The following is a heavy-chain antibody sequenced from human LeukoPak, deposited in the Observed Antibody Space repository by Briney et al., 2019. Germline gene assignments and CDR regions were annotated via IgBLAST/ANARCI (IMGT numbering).Heavy chain of an antibody. J-gene: IGHJ5*02. CDR2: INPSGGST. CDR1: GYTFTSYD. CDR3: ARGAVDTALRFDP. D-gene: IGHD5-18*01. Sequence: GASVKVSCKASGYTFTSYDINWVRQATGQGLEWMGIINPSGGSTSYAQKFQGRVTMTRDTSTSTVYMELSSLRSEDTAVYYCARGAVDTALRFDPWGQGTLVTVSS. V-gene: IGHV1-46*01.